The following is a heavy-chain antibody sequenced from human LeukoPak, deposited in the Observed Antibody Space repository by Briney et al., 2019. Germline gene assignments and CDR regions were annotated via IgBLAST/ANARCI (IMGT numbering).Heavy chain of an antibody. CDR1: GYTFTSYA. Sequence: GASVKVSCKASGYTFTSYAMHWVRQAPGQRLEWMGWINAGNGNTKYSQRFQGRVTITRDTSASTSYMELSSLRSEDTAVYYCARVGAAAGPYYFDHWGQGTLVTVSS. J-gene: IGHJ4*02. V-gene: IGHV1-3*01. D-gene: IGHD6-13*01. CDR2: INAGNGNT. CDR3: ARVGAAAGPYYFDH.